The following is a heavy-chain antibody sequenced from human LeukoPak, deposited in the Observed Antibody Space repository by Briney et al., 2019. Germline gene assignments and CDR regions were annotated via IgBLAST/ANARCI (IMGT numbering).Heavy chain of an antibody. CDR3: AILTTVTTFDY. J-gene: IGHJ4*02. V-gene: IGHV3-53*05. Sequence: PGGSLRLSCAASGFTVSSNYMSWVRQAPGKGLEWVSVIYSGGSTYYADSVKGRFTISRDNSKNTLYLQMNSLRAEDTAVYYCAILTTVTTFDYWGQGTLVTVSS. CDR2: IYSGGST. CDR1: GFTVSSNY. D-gene: IGHD4-17*01.